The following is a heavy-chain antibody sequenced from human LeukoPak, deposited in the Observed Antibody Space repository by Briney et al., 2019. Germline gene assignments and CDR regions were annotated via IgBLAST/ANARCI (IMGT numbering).Heavy chain of an antibody. J-gene: IGHJ6*02. Sequence: GGSLRLSCAASGFTFDDYTMHRVRQAPGKGLEWVSLISWDGGSTYYADSVKGRFTISRDNSKNSLYLQMNSLRTEDTALYYCAKDNAASGYYGMDVWGQGTTVTVSS. D-gene: IGHD2-15*01. CDR2: ISWDGGST. CDR1: GFTFDDYT. CDR3: AKDNAASGYYGMDV. V-gene: IGHV3-43*01.